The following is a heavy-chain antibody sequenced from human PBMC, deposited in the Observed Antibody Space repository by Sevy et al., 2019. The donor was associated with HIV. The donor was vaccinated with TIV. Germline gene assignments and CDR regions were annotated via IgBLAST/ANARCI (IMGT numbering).Heavy chain of an antibody. CDR3: ARAGGWGNINHSNQILDI. J-gene: IGHJ3*02. D-gene: IGHD3-16*01. CDR1: EFIFTGYW. V-gene: IGHV3-7*01. Sequence: GGSLRLSCAASEFIFTGYWMNWVRQAPGKGLEWVANIDQDGSDKSYVDSVRGRFTISRDNANNFLYLQMSSLRADDMTVYYCARAGGWGNINHSNQILDIWGHGTKVTVSS. CDR2: IDQDGSDK.